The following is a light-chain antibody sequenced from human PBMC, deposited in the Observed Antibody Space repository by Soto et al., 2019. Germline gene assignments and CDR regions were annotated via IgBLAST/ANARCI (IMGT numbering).Light chain of an antibody. CDR1: HSVNNF. V-gene: IGKV3-11*01. CDR3: QQRPNSLIT. J-gene: IGKJ5*01. Sequence: IVLTQSPATLSLSPGERATLSCRASHSVNNFLAWYQQKPGQAPRLLIYDASNRATGIPARFIGSGSGTDFSLTINSLEPEDFAVYYCQQRPNSLITFGQGTRLEIE. CDR2: DAS.